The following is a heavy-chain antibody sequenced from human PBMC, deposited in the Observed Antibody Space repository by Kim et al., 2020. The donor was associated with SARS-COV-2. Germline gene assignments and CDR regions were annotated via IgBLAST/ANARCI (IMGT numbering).Heavy chain of an antibody. CDR3: ARVWPMVRGHQYYYYYGMDV. Sequence: GGSLRLSCAASGFTFSSYAMHWVRQAPGKGLEWVAVISYDGSNKYYADSVKGRFTISRDNSKNTLYLQMNSLRAEDTAVYYCARVWPMVRGHQYYYYYGMDVWGQGTTVTVSS. CDR1: GFTFSSYA. D-gene: IGHD3-10*01. CDR2: ISYDGSNK. V-gene: IGHV3-30*04. J-gene: IGHJ6*02.